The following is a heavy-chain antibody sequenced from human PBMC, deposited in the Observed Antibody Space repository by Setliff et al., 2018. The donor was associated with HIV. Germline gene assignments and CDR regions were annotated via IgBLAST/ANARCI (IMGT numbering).Heavy chain of an antibody. Sequence: GGSLRLSCAVSGFTLSTFSMSWVRQAPGKGLEWVSAISSKDGSTYYADSVRGRFTISRDNSKNTLYLQMNGLRAEDTAVYYCAKEQVPAAIQFHYYYMDVWGKGTTVTVSS. J-gene: IGHJ6*03. CDR1: GFTLSTFS. D-gene: IGHD2-2*01. V-gene: IGHV3-23*01. CDR3: AKEQVPAAIQFHYYYMDV. CDR2: ISSKDGST.